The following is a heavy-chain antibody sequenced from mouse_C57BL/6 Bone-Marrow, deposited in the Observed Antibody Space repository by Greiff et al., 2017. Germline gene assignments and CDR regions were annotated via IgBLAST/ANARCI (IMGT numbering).Heavy chain of an antibody. CDR2: IYPGGGYT. V-gene: IGHV1-63*01. D-gene: IGHD2-3*01. CDR3: ARSGYDGYYCFDY. J-gene: IGHJ2*01. CDR1: GYTFTNYW. Sequence: QVQLQQSGAELVRPGTSVKMSCKASGYTFTNYWIGWAKQRPGHGLEWIGDIYPGGGYTNYNEKFKGKATLTADKSSSTAYMQFSSLTSEDSAIYYCARSGYDGYYCFDYWGQGTTLTASS.